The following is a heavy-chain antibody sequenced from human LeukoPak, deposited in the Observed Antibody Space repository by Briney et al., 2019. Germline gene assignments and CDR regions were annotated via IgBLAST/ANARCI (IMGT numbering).Heavy chain of an antibody. CDR2: FDPEDGET. J-gene: IGHJ4*02. CDR1: GYTLTELS. Sequence: ASVKVSCEVSGYTLTELSMHWVRQAPGKGLEWMGGFDPEDGETIYAQKFQGRVTMTEDTSTDTAYMELSSLRSEDTAVYYCATASYYDSSGLHLYYFDYWGQGTLVTVSS. D-gene: IGHD3-22*01. CDR3: ATASYYDSSGLHLYYFDY. V-gene: IGHV1-24*01.